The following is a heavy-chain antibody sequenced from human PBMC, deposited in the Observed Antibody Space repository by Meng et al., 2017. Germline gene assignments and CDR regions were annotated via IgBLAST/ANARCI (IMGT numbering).Heavy chain of an antibody. CDR1: GGTFSSYA. Sequence: SVKVSCKASGGTFSSYAISWVRQAPGQGLEWMGGIIPIFGTANYAQKFQGRVTITADESTSTAYVELSSLRSEDTAVYYCARDLRDGYNYGPSAFDIWGQGTMVTVSS. D-gene: IGHD5-24*01. V-gene: IGHV1-69*13. J-gene: IGHJ3*02. CDR2: IIPIFGTA. CDR3: ARDLRDGYNYGPSAFDI.